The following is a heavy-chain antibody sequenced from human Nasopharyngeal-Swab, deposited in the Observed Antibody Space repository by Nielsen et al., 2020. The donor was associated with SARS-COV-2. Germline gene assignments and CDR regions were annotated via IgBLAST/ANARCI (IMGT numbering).Heavy chain of an antibody. CDR1: GFPFIIYR. Sequence: GESLKISCAASGFPFIIYRMNWVRQAPGKGLDWVSSISSSSSYIFYADSVKGRFTISRDNAKSSLYLQMNSLRAEDTAMYYCARGPPHFQPLYYFDYWGQGTLVTVSS. J-gene: IGHJ4*02. CDR2: ISSSSSYI. V-gene: IGHV3-21*01. CDR3: ARGPPHFQPLYYFDY. D-gene: IGHD2-2*01.